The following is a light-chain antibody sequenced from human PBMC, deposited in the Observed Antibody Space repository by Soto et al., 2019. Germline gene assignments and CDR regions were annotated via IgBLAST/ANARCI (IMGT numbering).Light chain of an antibody. V-gene: IGLV2-14*01. CDR2: GVT. CDR3: ISYTGDTTPYV. CDR1: SSDIGTYNY. Sequence: QSVLTQPASVSGSPGQSITISCTGSSSDIGTYNYVSWYQQHPGKAPKLMIYGVTNRPSGVSNRFSGSKSDNTASLTISGLQAEDEADYYCISYTGDTTPYVFGIGTKVTVL. J-gene: IGLJ1*01.